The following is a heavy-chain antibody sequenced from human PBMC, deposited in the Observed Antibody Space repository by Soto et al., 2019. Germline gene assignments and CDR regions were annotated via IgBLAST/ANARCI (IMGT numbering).Heavy chain of an antibody. CDR1: GFSFSSYG. Sequence: PGESLRLCCAASGFSFSSYGMHWGRQAPGKGLVWVAVISYDGSNKYYADSVKCRFTISRDNSKNTLYLQMNSLRAENRAVYNCAKAEDKAGEYCYGMDVLGQETTGTVSS. CDR2: ISYDGSNK. CDR3: AKAEDKAGEYCYGMDV. V-gene: IGHV3-30*18. J-gene: IGHJ6*01. D-gene: IGHD3-10*01.